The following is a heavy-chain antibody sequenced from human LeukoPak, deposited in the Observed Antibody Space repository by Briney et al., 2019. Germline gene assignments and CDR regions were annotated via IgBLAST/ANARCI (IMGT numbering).Heavy chain of an antibody. J-gene: IGHJ4*02. D-gene: IGHD6-13*01. V-gene: IGHV3-23*01. CDR2: ISPAGDST. CDR1: GVTLSDDS. CDR3: ARRLLTAGITDFFDS. Sequence: PGGSLRLFCTASGVTLSDDSMICVRQAPGAGLEWVSAISPAGDSTTDADSVKGRFTISRDNSKSTLYLQMNGITAADKALYYWARRLLTAGITDFFDSWGQGTLVSVSS.